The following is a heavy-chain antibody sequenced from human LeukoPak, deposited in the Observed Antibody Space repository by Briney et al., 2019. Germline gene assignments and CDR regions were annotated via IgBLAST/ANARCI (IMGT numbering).Heavy chain of an antibody. V-gene: IGHV1-8*01. CDR1: GYTFTSYD. D-gene: IGHD2-2*01. Sequence: ASVKVSCKASGYTFTSYDINWVRQATGQGLERMGWMNPNSGNTGYAQKFQGRVTMTRNTSISTAYMELSSLRSEDTAVYYCARWGYDYYYYYGMDVWGQVTTVTVSS. CDR3: ARWGYDYYYYYGMDV. CDR2: MNPNSGNT. J-gene: IGHJ6*02.